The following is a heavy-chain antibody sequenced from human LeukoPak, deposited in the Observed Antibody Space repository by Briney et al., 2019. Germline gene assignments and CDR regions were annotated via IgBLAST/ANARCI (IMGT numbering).Heavy chain of an antibody. J-gene: IGHJ4*02. CDR1: GFIFDNFG. D-gene: IGHD6-19*01. CDR3: AKDNRRHYTSGPNPDSLH. Sequence: PGGSLRLSCAGSGFIFDNFGMHWVRQLPGKGLEWVSGTRWNSGSIDYADSVKGRFTISRDNAKNSLYLQMNSLRVEDTAFYYCAKDNRRHYTSGPNPDSLHWGQGALVTVSS. V-gene: IGHV3-9*01. CDR2: TRWNSGSI.